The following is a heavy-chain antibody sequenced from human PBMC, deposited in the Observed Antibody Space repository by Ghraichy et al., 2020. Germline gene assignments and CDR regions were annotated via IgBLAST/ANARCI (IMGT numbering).Heavy chain of an antibody. Sequence: GESLNISCAASGFTFSSYWMSWVRQAPGKGLEWVANIKQDGSEKYYVDSVKGRFTISRDNAKNSLYLQMNSLRAEDTAVYYCARETMWTHQANGNYYYMDVWGKGTTVTVSS. J-gene: IGHJ6*03. CDR2: IKQDGSEK. CDR1: GFTFSSYW. CDR3: ARETMWTHQANGNYYYMDV. V-gene: IGHV3-7*04. D-gene: IGHD1-14*01.